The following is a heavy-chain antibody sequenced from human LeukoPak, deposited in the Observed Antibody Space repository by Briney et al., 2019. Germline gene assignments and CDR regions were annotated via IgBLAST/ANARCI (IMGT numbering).Heavy chain of an antibody. CDR1: GFTFSSYG. V-gene: IGHV3-21*01. CDR3: ARFRSGYYYFDY. CDR2: INNVGSHI. D-gene: IGHD3-22*01. J-gene: IGHJ4*02. Sequence: PGGSLRLSCAASGFTFSSYGMHWVRQAPGKGLEWVSSINNVGSHIYYADSVKGRFTISRDNAKNSLYLQMNSLRAEDTVVYYCARFRSGYYYFDYWGQGTLVTVSS.